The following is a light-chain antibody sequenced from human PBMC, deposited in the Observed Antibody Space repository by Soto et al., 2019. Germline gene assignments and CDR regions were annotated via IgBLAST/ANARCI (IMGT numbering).Light chain of an antibody. CDR3: QQYSTPPMYT. Sequence: EIVLTQSPGTLSLSPGERGTLSCRASQSVTNNYFAWYQQKRGQPPRLLIHGASSRATGIPDRFSGSGSATDYALTISGLAPEDFAVYYCQQYSTPPMYTFGQGTQVEIK. CDR1: QSVTNNY. CDR2: GAS. J-gene: IGKJ2*01. V-gene: IGKV3-20*01.